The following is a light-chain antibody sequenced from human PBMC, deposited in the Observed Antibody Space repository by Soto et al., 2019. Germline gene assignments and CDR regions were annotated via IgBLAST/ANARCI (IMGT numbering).Light chain of an antibody. V-gene: IGKV3-20*01. CDR2: GAS. Sequence: EIVLTQSPATLSVSPGESATLSCRASQSISSNLAWYQQKPGQSPRLLIYGASSRATGIPDRFSGSGSGTDFTLTISRLEPEDFAVFYCQHYDSLPITFGQGTRLEIK. CDR3: QHYDSLPIT. J-gene: IGKJ5*01. CDR1: QSISSN.